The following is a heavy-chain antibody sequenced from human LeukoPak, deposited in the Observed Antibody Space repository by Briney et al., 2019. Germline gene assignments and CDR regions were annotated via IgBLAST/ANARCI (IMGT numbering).Heavy chain of an antibody. CDR3: ARRIYDSSGYPLFDY. CDR2: IYDSGST. Sequence: PSESLSLTCTASGCSISSYYWSWIRQPPGKGLEWIGYIYDSGSTNYNPALKSRVTISVDTSKHQFSLKLSSVTAADTAVYYCARRIYDSSGYPLFDYWGQGTLVTVSS. V-gene: IGHV4-59*08. CDR1: GCSISSYY. D-gene: IGHD3-22*01. J-gene: IGHJ4*02.